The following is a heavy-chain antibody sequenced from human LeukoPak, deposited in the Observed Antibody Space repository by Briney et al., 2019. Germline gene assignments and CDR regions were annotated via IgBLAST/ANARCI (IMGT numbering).Heavy chain of an antibody. D-gene: IGHD2-2*02. J-gene: IGHJ4*02. CDR2: ISGSGGST. CDR1: GFTFSSYA. V-gene: IGHV3-23*01. CDR3: AKVDGYCSSTSCYTPYYFDY. Sequence: PGGSLRLSCAASGFTFSSYAMSWVRQAPGKGLEWVSAISGSGGSTYYADSVKGRFTISRDNSKNTLYLQMNSLRAEDTAVYYCAKVDGYCSSTSCYTPYYFDYWGQGTLVTVSS.